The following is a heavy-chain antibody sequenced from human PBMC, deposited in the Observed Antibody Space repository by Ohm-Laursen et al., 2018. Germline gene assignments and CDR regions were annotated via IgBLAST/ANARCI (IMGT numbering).Heavy chain of an antibody. J-gene: IGHJ6*02. Sequence: GQTLSLTCAASGFTFISYGMHWVRQAPGKGLEWVAVISYDGSNKYYADSVKGRFTISRDNSKNTLYLQMSSLRSEDTAVYYCAASVAADRRDSSGFLYYYGMDVWGQGTTVTVSS. CDR3: AASVAADRRDSSGFLYYYGMDV. D-gene: IGHD3-22*01. CDR2: ISYDGSNK. CDR1: GFTFISYG. V-gene: IGHV3-30*03.